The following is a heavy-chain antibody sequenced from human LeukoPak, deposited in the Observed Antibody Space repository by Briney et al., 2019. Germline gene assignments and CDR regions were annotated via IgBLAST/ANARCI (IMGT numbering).Heavy chain of an antibody. V-gene: IGHV1-18*01. D-gene: IGHD5-12*01. CDR2: ISAYNGNT. CDR3: ARVRNSGFRYVDS. Sequence: GASVKVSCKASGYTFTSYGLSWVRQAPGQGLEWVGWISAYNGNTNYAQKLQGRVTMTTDTSTSTAYMDLRSLRSDDTAVYYCARVRNSGFRYVDSWGQGTLVTVSS. CDR1: GYTFTSYG. J-gene: IGHJ4*02.